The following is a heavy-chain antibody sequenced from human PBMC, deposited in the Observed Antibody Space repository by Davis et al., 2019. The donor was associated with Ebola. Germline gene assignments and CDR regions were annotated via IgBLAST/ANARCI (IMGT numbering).Heavy chain of an antibody. CDR2: ISGSADAT. J-gene: IGHJ1*01. CDR3: AREVLTAYGGQNY. V-gene: IGHV3-23*01. Sequence: GESLKISCAASGFAFSSYTMHWVRQAPGKGLEWVSRISGSADATNSADSVQGRFTVSRDNSKNTLYLQMNSLRDEDTGVYYCAREVLTAYGGQNYWGQGTLATVSS. D-gene: IGHD2-21*01. CDR1: GFAFSSYT.